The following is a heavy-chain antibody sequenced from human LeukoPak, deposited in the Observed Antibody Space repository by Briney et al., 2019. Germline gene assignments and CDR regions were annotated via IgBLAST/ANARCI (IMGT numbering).Heavy chain of an antibody. Sequence: PSETLSLTCTVSGGSISSSSYYWGWIRQPPGKGLEWIGSIYYSGSTYYNPSLKSRVTISVDTSKNQFSLKLSSVTAADTAVYYCARGSSTMKEQWLVPLDGPWGQGTLVTVSS. CDR3: ARGSSTMKEQWLVPLDGP. J-gene: IGHJ5*02. D-gene: IGHD6-19*01. V-gene: IGHV4-39*07. CDR1: GGSISSSSYY. CDR2: IYYSGST.